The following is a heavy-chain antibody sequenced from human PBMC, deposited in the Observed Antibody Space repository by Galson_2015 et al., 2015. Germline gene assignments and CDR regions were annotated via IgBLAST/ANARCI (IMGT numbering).Heavy chain of an antibody. J-gene: IGHJ4*02. Sequence: SLRLSCAASGFTFSSYWMHWVRQVPGKGLVWVSRINSDGSRTSYADSVKGRFTISRDNAKNTLYLQMNSLRTDDTAMYYCSRGFWELLPLDYWGLGTLVTVSS. CDR3: SRGFWELLPLDY. CDR2: INSDGSRT. D-gene: IGHD1-26*01. CDR1: GFTFSSYW. V-gene: IGHV3-74*01.